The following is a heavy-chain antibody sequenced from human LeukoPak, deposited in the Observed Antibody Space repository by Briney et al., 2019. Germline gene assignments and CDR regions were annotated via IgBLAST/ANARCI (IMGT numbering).Heavy chain of an antibody. CDR3: AKGPAFGGVIVLFDY. CDR1: GFTFSSYA. CDR2: ISGSGGST. V-gene: IGHV3-23*01. D-gene: IGHD3-16*02. Sequence: PGRSLRLSCAASGFTFSSYAMSWVRQAPGKGLEWVSAISGSGGSTYYADSVKGRFTISRDNSKNTLYLQMNSLRAEDTAVYYCAKGPAFGGVIVLFDYWGQGTLVTVSS. J-gene: IGHJ4*02.